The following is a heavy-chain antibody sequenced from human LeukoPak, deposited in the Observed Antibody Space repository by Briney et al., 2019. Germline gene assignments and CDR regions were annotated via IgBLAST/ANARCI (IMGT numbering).Heavy chain of an antibody. CDR2: IYPGDSDT. CDR3: ARQHSLEYSSSCPDY. Sequence: GESLKISCKGSGYSFTSYWIGWVRQMPGKGLEWMGIIYPGDSDTRYSPSFQGQVTISADKSISTAYLQWSSLKASDTAMYYCARQHSLEYSSSCPDYWGQGTLVTVSS. V-gene: IGHV5-51*01. J-gene: IGHJ4*02. D-gene: IGHD6-6*01. CDR1: GYSFTSYW.